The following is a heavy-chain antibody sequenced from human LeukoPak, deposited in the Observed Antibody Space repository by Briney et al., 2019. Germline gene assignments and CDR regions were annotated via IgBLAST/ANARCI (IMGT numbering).Heavy chain of an antibody. V-gene: IGHV4-4*07. CDR1: GNSISSYY. D-gene: IGHD4-11*01. J-gene: IGHJ4*02. Sequence: SETLSLTCTVSGNSISSYYWSWIRQPAGKGLEWIGRIYTSGSTNYNPSLKSRVTMSVDTSKNQFSLNLSSVPAADTAVYYCARETTGLARYFDYWGQGTLVTVSS. CDR2: IYTSGST. CDR3: ARETTGLARYFDY.